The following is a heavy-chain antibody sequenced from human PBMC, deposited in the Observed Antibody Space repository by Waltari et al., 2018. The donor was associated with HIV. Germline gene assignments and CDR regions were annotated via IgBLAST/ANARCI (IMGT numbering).Heavy chain of an antibody. CDR1: GYTFINYA. J-gene: IGHJ4*02. CDR2: INTDAGNP. V-gene: IGHV7-4-1*02. Sequence: QVQLVQSGSELKKPGASVKVSCKASGYTFINYAMNWVRQAPGQGLEWMVWINTDAGNPTYAEGFTRRFVFSLDTSVSTAYLQISSLKTEDTAVYYCARAREWELLYPIDYWGQGTLVTVS. D-gene: IGHD1-26*01. CDR3: ARAREWELLYPIDY.